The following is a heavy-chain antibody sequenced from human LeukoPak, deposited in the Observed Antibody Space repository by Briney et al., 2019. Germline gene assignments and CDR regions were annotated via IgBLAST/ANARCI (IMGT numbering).Heavy chain of an antibody. CDR1: GFSFNFYS. Sequence: PGGSLGLSCVASGFSFNFYSMNWVRQAPGKGLEWISYTSTADSTIFYADSVKGRFTVSSDFAKKSQFLQMHSLGVEDTAIYYCATSTTWELPRFDYWGQGALVTVSS. CDR3: ATSTTWELPRFDY. V-gene: IGHV3-48*01. CDR2: TSTADSTI. D-gene: IGHD1-1*01. J-gene: IGHJ4*02.